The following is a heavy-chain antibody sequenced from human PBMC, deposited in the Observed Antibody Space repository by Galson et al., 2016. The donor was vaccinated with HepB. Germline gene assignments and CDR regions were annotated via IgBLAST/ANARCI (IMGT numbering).Heavy chain of an antibody. CDR2: ISNDGSNK. CDR3: ARVSRRGEVY. J-gene: IGHJ4*02. D-gene: IGHD3-10*01. CDR1: GFTFSSYA. Sequence: SLRLSCAASGFTFSSYAMYWVRQAPGKGLEWVAVISNDGSNKYYADSVKGRLSISRDNSKNTLYLQMNSLRAEDTALYYCARVSRRGEVYWGQGTLVTVYS. V-gene: IGHV3-30-3*01.